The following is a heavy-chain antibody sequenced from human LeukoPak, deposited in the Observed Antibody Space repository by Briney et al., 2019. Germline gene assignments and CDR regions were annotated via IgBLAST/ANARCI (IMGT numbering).Heavy chain of an antibody. Sequence: SVKVSCKASGGTFSSYAISWVRQAPGQGLEWMGGINPIFGTANYAQKFQGRVTITADESTSTAYMELSSLRSEDTAVYYCARGSDVLGYCSSTSCYTPYYFDYWGQGTLVTVSS. D-gene: IGHD2-2*02. CDR1: GGTFSSYA. J-gene: IGHJ4*02. CDR2: INPIFGTA. CDR3: ARGSDVLGYCSSTSCYTPYYFDY. V-gene: IGHV1-69*13.